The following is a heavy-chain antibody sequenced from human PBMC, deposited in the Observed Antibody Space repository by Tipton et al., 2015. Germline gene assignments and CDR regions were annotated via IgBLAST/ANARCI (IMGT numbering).Heavy chain of an antibody. J-gene: IGHJ4*02. CDR2: IYPGDSET. D-gene: IGHD1-26*01. Sequence: QLGQSGAEVKKPGESLKISCKGSGYIFTSFWIGWVRQMPGKGLEWMGTIYPGDSETRYNPSFQGQVTISADKSITTAYLQRRSLKASDTAMYYCVRRARRVGSHSYPYYFDYWGQGTLVPVSS. V-gene: IGHV5-51*01. CDR3: VRRARRVGSHSYPYYFDY. CDR1: GYIFTSFW.